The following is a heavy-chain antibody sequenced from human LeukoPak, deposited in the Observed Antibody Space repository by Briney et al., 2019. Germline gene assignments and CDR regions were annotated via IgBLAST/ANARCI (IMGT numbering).Heavy chain of an antibody. CDR3: ARDRAVLSYFDY. CDR2: ISYDGSNK. J-gene: IGHJ4*02. Sequence: PGGSLRLSRAASGFTFSSYAMHWVRQAPGKGLEWVAVISYDGSNKYYADSVKGRFTISRDNSKNTLYLQMNSLRAEDTAVYYCARDRAVLSYFDYWGQGTLVTVSP. V-gene: IGHV3-30-3*01. CDR1: GFTFSSYA. D-gene: IGHD3-10*01.